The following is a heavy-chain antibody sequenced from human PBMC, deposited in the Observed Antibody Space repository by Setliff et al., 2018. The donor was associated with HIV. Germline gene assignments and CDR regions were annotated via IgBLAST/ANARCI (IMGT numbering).Heavy chain of an antibody. CDR2: IYFSGST. V-gene: IGHV4-59*01. CDR1: GGSISSYY. CDR3: ARGYNHPDYYYYYYMDV. J-gene: IGHJ6*03. Sequence: SETLSLTCTVSGGSISSYYWSWIRQPPGKGLEWIGYIYFSGSTNYNPSLKSRVTISVDTSKNQFSLKLSSVTAADTAVYYCARGYNHPDYYYYYYMDVWGKGTTVTVSS. D-gene: IGHD1-20*01.